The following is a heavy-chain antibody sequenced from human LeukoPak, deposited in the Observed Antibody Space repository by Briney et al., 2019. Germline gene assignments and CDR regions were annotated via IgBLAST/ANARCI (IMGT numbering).Heavy chain of an antibody. Sequence: ASVKVSCKASGYTFTSYYMHWLRQAPGQALEWMGIINPSCGSTSYAQKFQGRVTMTRDISTSTVYMELSSPRSEDTAVYYCARGHCTNGVCQRPYYYYYYMDVWGKGTTVTVSS. V-gene: IGHV1-46*01. CDR3: ARGHCTNGVCQRPYYYYYYMDV. J-gene: IGHJ6*03. CDR1: GYTFTSYY. CDR2: INPSCGST. D-gene: IGHD2-8*01.